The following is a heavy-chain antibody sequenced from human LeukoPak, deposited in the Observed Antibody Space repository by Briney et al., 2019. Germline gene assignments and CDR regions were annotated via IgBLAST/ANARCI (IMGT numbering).Heavy chain of an antibody. CDR1: GFTFSSYG. CDR2: ISYDGSNK. CDR3: AKTPQGHLDY. J-gene: IGHJ4*02. V-gene: IGHV3-30*18. Sequence: GGSLRLSCAASGFTFSSYGMHWVRQAPGKGLEWVAVISYDGSNKYYADSVKGRFTISRDNSKNTLYLQMNSLRAEDTAVYYCAKTPQGHLDYWGQGTLVTVSS.